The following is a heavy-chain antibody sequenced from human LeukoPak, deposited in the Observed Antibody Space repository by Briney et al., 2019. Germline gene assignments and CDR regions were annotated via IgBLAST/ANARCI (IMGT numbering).Heavy chain of an antibody. D-gene: IGHD3-10*01. CDR2: INHSGST. J-gene: IGHJ4*02. Sequence: SETLSLTCAVYGGSFSGYYWSWIPQPPGKGLEWIGEINHSGSTNYNPSLKSRVTISVDTSKNQFSLKLSSVTAADTAVYYCAREVGGSGSYDYWGQGTLVTVSS. CDR3: AREVGGSGSYDY. CDR1: GGSFSGYY. V-gene: IGHV4-34*01.